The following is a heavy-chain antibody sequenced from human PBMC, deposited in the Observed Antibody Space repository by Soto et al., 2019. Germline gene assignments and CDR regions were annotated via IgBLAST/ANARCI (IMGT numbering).Heavy chain of an antibody. D-gene: IGHD2-2*02. V-gene: IGHV1-46*02. CDR1: GYTXNSYY. CDR2: INPSGCST. CDR3: ARDLRGYCTSCYIGAPRMDV. J-gene: IGHJ6*02. Sequence: SXKVSFKAAGYTXNSYYMDWVRQAPGQGLEWMGIINPSGCSTSYEKKFQGRVTMKRDTSTSTVYMELRSLRSEDTAVYYCARDLRGYCTSCYIGAPRMDVWGQGTTGTVS.